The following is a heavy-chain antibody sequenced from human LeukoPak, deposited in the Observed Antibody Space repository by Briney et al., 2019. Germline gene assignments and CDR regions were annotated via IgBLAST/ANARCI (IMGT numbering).Heavy chain of an antibody. CDR1: GVTFSSHA. Sequence: GGSLRLSCAASGVTFSSHAMSWVRQAPGEGLEWVPAVSGSGDNTYYADSVKGRFTISRDNSKNTLYLHMSSLRAEDTAVYYCACTAYYYYYLDVWGKGTTVTVSS. J-gene: IGHJ6*03. D-gene: IGHD5-18*01. V-gene: IGHV3-23*01. CDR3: ACTAYYYYYLDV. CDR2: VSGSGDNT.